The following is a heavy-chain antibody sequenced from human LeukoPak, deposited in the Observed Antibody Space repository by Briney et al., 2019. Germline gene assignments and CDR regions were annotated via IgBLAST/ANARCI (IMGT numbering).Heavy chain of an antibody. Sequence: SETLSLTCTVSGGSIRSSYYYWGWIRQPPGKGLEWIGSIYDSGSTYHNPSLKSRVTISVDTSKNQFSLKLSSVTAADTAVYYCARTPAEEWSDYWGQGTLVTVSS. CDR3: ARTPAEEWSDY. J-gene: IGHJ4*02. CDR1: GGSIRSSYYY. D-gene: IGHD3-3*01. CDR2: IYDSGST. V-gene: IGHV4-39*07.